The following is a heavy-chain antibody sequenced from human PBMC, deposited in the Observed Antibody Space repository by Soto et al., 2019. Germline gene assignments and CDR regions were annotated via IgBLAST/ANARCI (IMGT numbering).Heavy chain of an antibody. CDR3: ARGPSTVATWLDY. V-gene: IGHV3-64*02. CDR2: ISDNGGTT. J-gene: IGHJ4*02. CDR1: GFTFSNYA. Sequence: EVQLVESGEGLVQPGGSLRLSCAASGFTFSNYAMHCVRQAPGKGLEYVSAISDNGGTTYYADSVKGRFTISRDNSKNTLYIQMGSLRAEDLAVYYCARGPSTVATWLDYWGQGTLVTVSS. D-gene: IGHD4-17*01.